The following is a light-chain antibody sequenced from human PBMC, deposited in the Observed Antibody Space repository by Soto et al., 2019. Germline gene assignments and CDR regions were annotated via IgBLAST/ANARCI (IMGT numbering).Light chain of an antibody. Sequence: QSALTQPASVSGSPGQSITISCTGTSSDIGGYNYVSWYKQHTGKAPKLMIYEVSNRPSGVSNRFSGSKSDNTASLTISGLQAEDEADYYCSSYTTSSTVYVFGAGTKVTVL. J-gene: IGLJ1*01. CDR1: SSDIGGYNY. CDR3: SSYTTSSTVYV. CDR2: EVS. V-gene: IGLV2-14*01.